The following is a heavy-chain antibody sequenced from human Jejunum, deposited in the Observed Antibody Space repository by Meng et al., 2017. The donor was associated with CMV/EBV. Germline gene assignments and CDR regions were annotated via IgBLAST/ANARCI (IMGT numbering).Heavy chain of an antibody. CDR1: GSTKSNAW. CDR3: ATGGGWLDS. D-gene: IGHD1-26*01. Sequence: SCAVSGSTKSNAWINWVRQAPGEGLEWVGRIKSKTDGGTIDYAAPVKGRFTISRDDSKNTLYLQMNSLKTEDTAVYYCATGGGWLDSWGQGTLVTVSS. V-gene: IGHV3-15*01. J-gene: IGHJ5*01. CDR2: IKSKTDGGTI.